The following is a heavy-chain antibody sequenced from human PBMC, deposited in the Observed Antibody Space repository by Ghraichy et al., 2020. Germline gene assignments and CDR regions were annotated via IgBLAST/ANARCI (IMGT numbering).Heavy chain of an antibody. J-gene: IGHJ4*02. Sequence: GESLNIACGASGFTFKNYWMHWVRQAPGKGLMWVSRIDTDGTGTSYADSVKGRFTISRDNAKNTVYLEMNNLRAEDTAVYYCGSVFEYCGLGTLVTVSS. CDR3: GSVFEY. CDR2: IDTDGTGT. CDR1: GFTFKNYW. V-gene: IGHV3-74*01.